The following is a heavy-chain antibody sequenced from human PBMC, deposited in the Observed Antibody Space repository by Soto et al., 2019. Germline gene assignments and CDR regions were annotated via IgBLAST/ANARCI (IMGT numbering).Heavy chain of an antibody. V-gene: IGHV1-69*01. J-gene: IGHJ4*02. D-gene: IGHD2-2*01. CDR3: ATALGCRSTSCTLDY. CDR1: GGTFGSYA. Sequence: QVQLVQSGAEVKKPGSSVKVSCKASGGTFGSYAFSWVRQAPGQGLEWMGGIIPVSGAAHYAQKFQGRVTITADESTSTAYMELGRLSSQDTAVYDCATALGCRSTSCTLDYWGQGTRVIVSS. CDR2: IIPVSGAA.